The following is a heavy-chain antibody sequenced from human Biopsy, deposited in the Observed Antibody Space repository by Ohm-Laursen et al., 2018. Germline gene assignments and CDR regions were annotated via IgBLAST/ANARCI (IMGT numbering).Heavy chain of an antibody. V-gene: IGHV3-23*01. J-gene: IGHJ5*01. D-gene: IGHD3-9*01. CDR2: ITSSGGST. Sequence: SLRLSCAASGFTFSNYDMSWVRQAPGKGLEWVSTITSSGGSTYFADSVKGRFTISRDNSKNRLHLQMNSLRGEDTAVYYCAKQGATILSSFDSWGQGTLVTVSS. CDR1: GFTFSNYD. CDR3: AKQGATILSSFDS.